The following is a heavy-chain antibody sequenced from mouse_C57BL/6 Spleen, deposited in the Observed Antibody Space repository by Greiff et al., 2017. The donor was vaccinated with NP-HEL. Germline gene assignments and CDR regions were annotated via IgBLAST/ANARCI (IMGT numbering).Heavy chain of an antibody. CDR2: IYPGGGYT. D-gene: IGHD2-5*01. Sequence: QVQLQQSGAELVRPGTSVKMSCKASGYTFTNYWIGWAKQRPGHGLEWIGDIYPGGGYTNYNEKFKGKATLTADKSSSTAYMQFSSLTSEDSAIYYCARRGTYYSNYFAYWGQGTLVTVSA. J-gene: IGHJ3*01. CDR1: GYTFTNYW. CDR3: ARRGTYYSNYFAY. V-gene: IGHV1-63*01.